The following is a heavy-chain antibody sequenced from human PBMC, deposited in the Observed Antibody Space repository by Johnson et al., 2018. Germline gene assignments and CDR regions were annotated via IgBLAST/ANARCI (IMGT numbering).Heavy chain of an antibody. J-gene: IGHJ6*03. Sequence: VQLVESGGGVVQPGRSLRLSCAASGFTFSSYAMHWVRQAPGKGLEWVAVISYDGSNKYYADSVKGRFTISRDNSKNMLYLQMNSLRAEDTAGYYCASRHPDYHMDVWGKGTTVTVSS. CDR1: GFTFSSYA. V-gene: IGHV3-30-3*01. CDR3: ASRHPDYHMDV. CDR2: ISYDGSNK.